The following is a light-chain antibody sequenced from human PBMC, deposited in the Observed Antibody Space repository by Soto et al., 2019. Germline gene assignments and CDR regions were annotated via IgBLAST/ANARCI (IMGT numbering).Light chain of an antibody. CDR2: GAS. CDR1: QSVSSSY. Sequence: EIVLTSSPGSLSLSPGSRATLSRRASQSVSSSYLAWYQQKPGQAPRLLIFGASSRATSIPDRFSGSGSGTDFTLTISRLEPEELVVYDCQQFGISPLTFGGGTKVEIK. CDR3: QQFGISPLT. V-gene: IGKV3-20*01. J-gene: IGKJ4*01.